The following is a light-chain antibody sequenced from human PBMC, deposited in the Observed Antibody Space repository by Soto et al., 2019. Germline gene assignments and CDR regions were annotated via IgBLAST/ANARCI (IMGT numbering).Light chain of an antibody. CDR1: QSVSSN. J-gene: IGKJ1*01. CDR3: QQYDKWPRT. CDR2: FAS. V-gene: IGKV3-15*01. Sequence: IVVTQSPATLSLSPGERATLSCRASQSVSSNLAWYKQKPGQPPRLLIYFASTRATAVPARFTAGGSGTEFTLTISSLKSDDLEVYYCQQYDKWPRTFGQGTKVDI.